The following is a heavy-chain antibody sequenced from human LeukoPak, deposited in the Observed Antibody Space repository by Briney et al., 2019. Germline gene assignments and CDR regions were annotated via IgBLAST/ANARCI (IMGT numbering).Heavy chain of an antibody. Sequence: PGRSLRLSCAASGFTFDDYAMHWVRQAPGKGLEWVSGISWNSGSIGYADSVKGRFTISRDNAKNSLYLQMNSLRAEDMALYYCAKARGCSGRSCYPYWYFDLWGRGTLVTVSS. D-gene: IGHD2-15*01. J-gene: IGHJ2*01. CDR3: AKARGCSGRSCYPYWYFDL. CDR1: GFTFDDYA. CDR2: ISWNSGSI. V-gene: IGHV3-9*03.